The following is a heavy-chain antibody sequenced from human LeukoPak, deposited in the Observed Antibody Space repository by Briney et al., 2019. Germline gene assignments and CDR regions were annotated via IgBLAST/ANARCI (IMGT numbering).Heavy chain of an antibody. CDR1: GFSFNNYE. CDR3: ARGFGSSYPRFDS. CDR2: ISSSGSTT. V-gene: IGHV3-48*03. D-gene: IGHD3-3*01. Sequence: PGGSLRLSCEASGFSFNNYEMNWVRRAPGKGLEWVSYISSSGSTTYYADSVKGRFSISRDNSKDSLYLQMRSLSAEDTAVYYCARGFGSSYPRFDSWGQATRVTVSS. J-gene: IGHJ4*02.